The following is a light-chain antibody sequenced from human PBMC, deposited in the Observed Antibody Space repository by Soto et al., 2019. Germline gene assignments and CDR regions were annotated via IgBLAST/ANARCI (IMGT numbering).Light chain of an antibody. Sequence: DIQMTQSPSSVSASVGDRVTITCRASQGVSSWLAWYQQKPGKAPKXLIYAASSLQSGVPSRFSGSGSGTDLTITITSLQSEDFETYYCQQADNFPITFGQGTRLEIK. CDR3: QQADNFPIT. CDR1: QGVSSW. CDR2: AAS. V-gene: IGKV1-12*01. J-gene: IGKJ5*01.